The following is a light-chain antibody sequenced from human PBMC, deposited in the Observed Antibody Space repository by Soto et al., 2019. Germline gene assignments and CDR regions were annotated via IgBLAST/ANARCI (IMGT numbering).Light chain of an antibody. V-gene: IGKV4-1*01. CDR1: QSVLYSPNNRSY. CDR2: WAS. Sequence: DSVKTQSEDTRAMSLGERATINCKSSQSVLYSPNNRSYLAWYQQRSGHPPRLLIHWASTRESGVPARFSGSGSGTDFTLTISSLQSEDLAVYYCQQYYSIPLTFGGGTKVDIK. J-gene: IGKJ4*01. CDR3: QQYYSIPLT.